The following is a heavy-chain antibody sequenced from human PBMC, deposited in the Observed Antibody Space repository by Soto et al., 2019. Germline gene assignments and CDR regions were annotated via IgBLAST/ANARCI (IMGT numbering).Heavy chain of an antibody. D-gene: IGHD5-18*01. Sequence: QVQLVQSGAEVKRPGASVTVSCKASGYSFTNDDISWVRRATGQGLEWMGWMSPKTGNTGFAQKFQGRVTMPRNTSITTAYMELTSLRSDDTAVYYCTRWLGYSAGSDVWGQGTTVTVSS. J-gene: IGHJ6*02. CDR3: TRWLGYSAGSDV. CDR2: MSPKTGNT. V-gene: IGHV1-8*02. CDR1: GYSFTNDD.